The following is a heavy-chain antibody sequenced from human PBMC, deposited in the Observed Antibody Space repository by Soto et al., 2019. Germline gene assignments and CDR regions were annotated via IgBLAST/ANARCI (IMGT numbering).Heavy chain of an antibody. Sequence: GASVKVSCKASGYTFTGYYMHWVRQAPGQGLEWMGGIIPIFGTANYAQKFQGRVTITADESTSTAYMELSSLRSEDTAVYYCARDEAAVSNQNWFDPWGQGTLVTVSS. D-gene: IGHD6-19*01. V-gene: IGHV1-69*13. CDR2: IIPIFGTA. CDR3: ARDEAAVSNQNWFDP. J-gene: IGHJ5*02. CDR1: GYTFTGYY.